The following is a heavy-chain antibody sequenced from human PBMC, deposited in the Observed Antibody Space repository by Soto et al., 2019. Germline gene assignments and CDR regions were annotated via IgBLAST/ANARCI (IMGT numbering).Heavy chain of an antibody. J-gene: IGHJ6*02. CDR3: AKDVAAPVDYYYGMDV. CDR2: ISYDGSNK. V-gene: IGHV3-30*18. CDR1: GFTFSSYG. D-gene: IGHD2-15*01. Sequence: QVQLVESGGGVVQPGRSLRLSCAASGFTFSSYGMHWVRQAPGKGLEWVAVISYDGSNKYYADSVKGRFTISRDNSKNPLYLQMNSLRAEDTAVYYCAKDVAAPVDYYYGMDVWGQGTTVTVSS.